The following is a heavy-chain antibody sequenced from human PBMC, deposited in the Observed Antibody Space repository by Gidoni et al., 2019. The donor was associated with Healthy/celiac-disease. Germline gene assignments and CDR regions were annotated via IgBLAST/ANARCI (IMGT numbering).Heavy chain of an antibody. Sequence: QITLKESGPTLVKPTQTLTLTCTFSGFSLSSTGVGVVWVRQPPGKALEWLALIYWDDDKRYSPSLKNRLTITKDTSKNQVVLTMTDMDPVDTATYYCAQKTGTKWNYWGQGTLVTVSS. CDR2: IYWDDDK. CDR3: AQKTGTKWNY. V-gene: IGHV2-5*02. J-gene: IGHJ4*02. CDR1: GFSLSSTGVG. D-gene: IGHD1-26*01.